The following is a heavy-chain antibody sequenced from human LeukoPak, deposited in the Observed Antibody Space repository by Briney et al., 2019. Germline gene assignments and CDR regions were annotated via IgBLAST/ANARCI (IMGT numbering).Heavy chain of an antibody. Sequence: PSETLSLTCAVYGGSFSGYYWSWIRQPPGKGLEWIGYIYYSGSTNYNPSLKSRVTISVDTSKNQFSLKLSSVTAADTAVYYCARAIPYYFDYWGQGTLVTVSS. J-gene: IGHJ4*02. V-gene: IGHV4-59*01. CDR3: ARAIPYYFDY. CDR1: GGSFSGYY. CDR2: IYYSGST.